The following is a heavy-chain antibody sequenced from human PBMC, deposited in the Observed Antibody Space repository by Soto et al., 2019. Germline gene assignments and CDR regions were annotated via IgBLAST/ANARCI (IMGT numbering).Heavy chain of an antibody. CDR2: IYNSGST. CDR1: GGSISSVGYY. J-gene: IGHJ5*02. D-gene: IGHD5-12*01. Sequence: QVQLQESGPGLVKPSQTLSLTCTVSGGSISSVGYYWSWIRQHPGKGLEWIGYIYNSGSTHYNPSLKSRITMSVDTSKNQCSLKLSSVTVADTAVYFCARETVGTIDRWGQGTLVNVSS. CDR3: ARETVGTIDR. V-gene: IGHV4-31*03.